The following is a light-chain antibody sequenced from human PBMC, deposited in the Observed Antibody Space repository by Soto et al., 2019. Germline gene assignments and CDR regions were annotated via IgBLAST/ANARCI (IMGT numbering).Light chain of an antibody. CDR3: QQYGSSRWT. CDR2: GAS. J-gene: IGKJ1*01. Sequence: EDVLTQSPGTLSLSPGERAALSCRASQSVSSNYVAWYQQKPGQAPRLLVYGASGRATGIPDRFSGSGSGTDFTLTISRLEPEDFAVYCCQQYGSSRWTFGQGTKVDIK. CDR1: QSVSSNY. V-gene: IGKV3-20*01.